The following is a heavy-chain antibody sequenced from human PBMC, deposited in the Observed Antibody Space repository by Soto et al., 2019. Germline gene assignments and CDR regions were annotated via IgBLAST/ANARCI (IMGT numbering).Heavy chain of an antibody. D-gene: IGHD1-26*01. CDR2: VSPNSGNT. CDR1: GYTFTSYD. V-gene: IGHV1-8*01. CDR3: ARERATFPDY. J-gene: IGHJ4*02. Sequence: QVQLVQSGAEVKKPGASVKVSCKASGYTFTSYDINWVRQATGQGLEWMGWVSPNSGNTGYAQKFQGRVTMSGNTSISTAYMELSNLRSEDTAVYYCARERATFPDYWGQGTLVTVSS.